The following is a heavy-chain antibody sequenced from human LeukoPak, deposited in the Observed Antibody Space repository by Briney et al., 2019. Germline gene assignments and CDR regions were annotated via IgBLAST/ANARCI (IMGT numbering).Heavy chain of an antibody. J-gene: IGHJ4*02. D-gene: IGHD3-9*01. V-gene: IGHV3-30*02. CDR2: IRYDGSNK. CDR3: ATTISSLTGYYYYFDY. Sequence: GGSLRLSCAASGFTFSSHGMHWVRQAPGKGLEWVAFIRYDGSNKYYVDSVKGRFTISRDNSKNTLYLQMNSLRAEDTAVYYCATTISSLTGYYYYFDYWGQGTLVTVSS. CDR1: GFTFSSHG.